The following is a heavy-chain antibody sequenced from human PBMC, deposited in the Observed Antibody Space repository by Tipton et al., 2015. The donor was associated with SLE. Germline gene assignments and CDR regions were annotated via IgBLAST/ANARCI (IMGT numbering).Heavy chain of an antibody. Sequence: TLSLTCTVSGGSISSGDYYWSWIRQPPGKGLEWIGYIYYSGNTFYNPSLKSRVTISVDTSKNQFSLKSSSVTAADTAVYYCARDFLNVDTAIRAFDVWGQGTMVTVSS. CDR3: ARDFLNVDTAIRAFDV. CDR1: GGSISSGDYY. CDR2: IYYSGNT. V-gene: IGHV4-30-4*01. J-gene: IGHJ3*01. D-gene: IGHD5-18*01.